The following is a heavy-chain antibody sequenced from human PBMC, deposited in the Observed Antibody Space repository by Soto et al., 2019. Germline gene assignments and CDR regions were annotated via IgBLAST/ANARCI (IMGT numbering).Heavy chain of an antibody. CDR3: ATEMATIILDY. D-gene: IGHD5-12*01. V-gene: IGHV1-69*02. Sequence: QVQLVQSGAEVKKPGSSVKVSCKASGGTFSSYTISWVRQAPGQGLEWMGRIIPILGIANYAQKFQGRVTITADKSTSTAYMELSSLRSEDTAVSSCATEMATIILDYWGQGTLVTVSS. CDR2: IIPILGIA. CDR1: GGTFSSYT. J-gene: IGHJ4*02.